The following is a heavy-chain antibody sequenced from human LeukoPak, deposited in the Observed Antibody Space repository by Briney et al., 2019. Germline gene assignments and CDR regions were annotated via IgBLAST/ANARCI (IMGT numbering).Heavy chain of an antibody. D-gene: IGHD1-7*01. CDR3: ARRNYYSVWFDP. CDR1: NDNFANYW. J-gene: IGHJ5*02. Sequence: PGESLKISCKASNDNFANYWMGWVRQVPGKGPEWMGLIYPGGSQVLYTPSFQGQVTISVDRSTATAFLQWGALKAPDSAMYYCARRNYYSVWFDPWGQGTLVTVSS. V-gene: IGHV5-51*01. CDR2: IYPGGSQV.